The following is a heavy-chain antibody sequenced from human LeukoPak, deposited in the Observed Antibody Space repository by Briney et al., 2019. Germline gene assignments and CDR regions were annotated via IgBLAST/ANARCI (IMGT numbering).Heavy chain of an antibody. J-gene: IGHJ4*02. D-gene: IGHD2/OR15-2a*01. CDR2: INHDGTIR. Sequence: PGGSLRLSCATSGFTFSRYGMHWVCQSPGKGLVWVSHINHDGTIRNYADSVRGRFTISRDIATLYLQMNSLGAEDTAVYYCARDVFSLGDSWGQGTLVTVSS. CDR1: GFTFSRYG. CDR3: ARDVFSLGDS. V-gene: IGHV3-74*01.